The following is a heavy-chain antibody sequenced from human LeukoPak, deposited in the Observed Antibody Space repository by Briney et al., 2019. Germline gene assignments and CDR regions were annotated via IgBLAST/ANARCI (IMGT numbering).Heavy chain of an antibody. CDR2: IRSKGNSYAT. CDR1: GFTLSGSA. J-gene: IGHJ4*02. D-gene: IGHD3-3*01. Sequence: PGGSLRLSCAASGFTLSGSAMHWVRQASGKGLEWVGRIRSKGNSYATAYAASVKGRFTISRDDSKNTAYLQMNSLRVDDTAVYFCAKEISGEPVFDYWGQGALVTVSS. CDR3: AKEISGEPVFDY. V-gene: IGHV3-73*01.